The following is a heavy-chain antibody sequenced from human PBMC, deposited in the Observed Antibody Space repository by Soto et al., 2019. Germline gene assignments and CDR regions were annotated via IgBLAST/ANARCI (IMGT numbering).Heavy chain of an antibody. V-gene: IGHV3-23*01. CDR1: GFTFSSYA. D-gene: IGHD1-26*01. Sequence: EVQLLESGGGLVQPGGSLRLSCAASGFTFSSYALSWVRQSPGEGLEWVSTISGSGGSIDYPDSVKGRFTISRDNSKNTLYLQMDGRRAADTAVYYCATVKYLGMFFAYWGQGTLFGVSS. CDR3: ATVKYLGMFFAY. CDR2: ISGSGGSI. J-gene: IGHJ4*02.